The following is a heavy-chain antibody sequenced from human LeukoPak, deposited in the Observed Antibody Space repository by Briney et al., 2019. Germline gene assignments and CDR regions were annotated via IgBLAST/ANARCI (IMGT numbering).Heavy chain of an antibody. CDR2: ISSSSSYI. Sequence: PGGSLRLSCAASGFTFSSYSMNWVRQAPGKGLEWVSSISSSSSYIYYADSVKARFTISRDNAKNSLYLQMNSLRDEDTAVYYCAREYYGSGSNFDYWGQGTLVTVSS. CDR3: AREYYGSGSNFDY. D-gene: IGHD3-10*01. CDR1: GFTFSSYS. J-gene: IGHJ4*02. V-gene: IGHV3-21*01.